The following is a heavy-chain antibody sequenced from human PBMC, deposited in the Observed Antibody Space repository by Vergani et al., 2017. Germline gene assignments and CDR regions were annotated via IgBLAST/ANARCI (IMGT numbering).Heavy chain of an antibody. J-gene: IGHJ4*02. CDR2: IYPGDSDT. Sequence: EVQLVQSGAEVKKPGESLKISCKGSGYSFTSYWIGWVRQMPGKGLEWLGIIYPGDSDTRYSPSFQGQVTISADKSISTAYLQWSSMKDSDTAMYYCARHIGADYYDSSGYSYYFDYWGQGTLVTVSS. V-gene: IGHV5-51*01. CDR3: ARHIGADYYDSSGYSYYFDY. D-gene: IGHD3-22*01. CDR1: GYSFTSYW.